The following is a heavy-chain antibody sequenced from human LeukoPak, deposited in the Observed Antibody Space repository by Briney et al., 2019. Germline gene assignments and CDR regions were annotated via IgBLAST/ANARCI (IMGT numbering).Heavy chain of an antibody. CDR3: ARGVLLIVAGTAPNSY. CDR2: INPSTLGT. V-gene: IGHV1-2*02. Sequence: ASVKVSCKASGYTFTDYYIHWVRQAPGQGLEWMGWINPSTLGTMFAQKFQGRVTMTRDTSISTAYMELSSLRSDDTAVYCCARGVLLIVAGTAPNSYWGQGTLVTVSS. CDR1: GYTFTDYY. D-gene: IGHD6-19*01. J-gene: IGHJ4*02.